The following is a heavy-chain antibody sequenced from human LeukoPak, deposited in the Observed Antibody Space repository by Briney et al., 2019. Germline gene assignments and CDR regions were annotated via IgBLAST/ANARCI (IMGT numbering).Heavy chain of an antibody. J-gene: IGHJ4*02. V-gene: IGHV3-7*01. Sequence: GGSLRLSCTASGFTFSDYWMTWVRQAPGKGPEWVANIKQDGSKRYYVDSVRGRFTISRDNAKNSLFLKMNGLRAEDTAVYYCARRGGSSSRRSPIDYWGQGTLVTVSS. CDR1: GFTFSDYW. CDR3: ARRGGSSSRRSPIDY. CDR2: IKQDGSKR. D-gene: IGHD6-6*01.